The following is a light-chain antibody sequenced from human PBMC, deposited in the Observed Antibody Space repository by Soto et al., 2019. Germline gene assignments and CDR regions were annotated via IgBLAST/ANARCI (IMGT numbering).Light chain of an antibody. CDR2: DAS. J-gene: IGKJ1*01. V-gene: IGKV3-11*01. Sequence: VLTQYPATLSLSPGERATLSCRASQRVSSYLAWYQQKPGQAPRLLIYDASNRATGIPARFSGSGSGTDFTLTIISLQSEDFAVYFCHQYENLPKTFGQGTKVDIK. CDR1: QRVSSY. CDR3: HQYENLPKT.